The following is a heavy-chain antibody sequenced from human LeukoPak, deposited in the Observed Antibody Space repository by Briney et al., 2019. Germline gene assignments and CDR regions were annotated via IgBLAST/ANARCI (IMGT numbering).Heavy chain of an antibody. CDR3: ARDSPRDNIIYYYYMDV. Sequence: SETLSLTYTVSGASNSSTFWSWIRQPAGKGLEWIGRIYPTGTTNYNPSLRSRVTISVDKSNNQFSLKLNSVTAADTAIYYCARDSPRDNIIYYYYMDVWGKGTTVTVSS. D-gene: IGHD5-24*01. CDR1: GASNSSTF. J-gene: IGHJ6*03. CDR2: IYPTGTT. V-gene: IGHV4-4*07.